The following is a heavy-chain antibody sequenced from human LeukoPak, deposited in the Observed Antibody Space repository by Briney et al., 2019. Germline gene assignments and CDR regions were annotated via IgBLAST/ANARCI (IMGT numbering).Heavy chain of an antibody. Sequence: PGRSLRLSCAASGFTFDDYAMHWVRQAPGKGLEWVSAISWNSGSINYADSVKGRFTISRDNAKNSLYLQMNSLRAEDTAVYYCAREGRGALSPYYYYMDVWGKGTTVTISS. CDR2: ISWNSGSI. V-gene: IGHV3-9*01. D-gene: IGHD3-16*02. CDR1: GFTFDDYA. CDR3: AREGRGALSPYYYYMDV. J-gene: IGHJ6*03.